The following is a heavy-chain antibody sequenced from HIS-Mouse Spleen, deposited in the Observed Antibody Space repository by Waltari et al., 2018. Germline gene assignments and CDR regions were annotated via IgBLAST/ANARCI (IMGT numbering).Heavy chain of an antibody. CDR3: AREIPYSSSWYDWYFDL. CDR1: GGSISSSSYY. CDR2: IYYSGSN. V-gene: IGHV4-39*07. J-gene: IGHJ2*01. Sequence: QLQLQESGPGLVKPSETLSLTCTVSGGSISSSSYYWGWIRQPPVKGLEWVGSIYYSGSNYYNPSLKSRVTISVDTSKNQFSLKLSSVTAADTAVYYWAREIPYSSSWYDWYFDLWGRGTLVTVSS. D-gene: IGHD6-13*01.